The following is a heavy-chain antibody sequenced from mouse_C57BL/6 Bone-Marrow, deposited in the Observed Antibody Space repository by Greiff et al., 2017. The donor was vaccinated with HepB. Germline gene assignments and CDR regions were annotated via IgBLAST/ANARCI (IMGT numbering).Heavy chain of an antibody. J-gene: IGHJ1*03. CDR3: ARIYYYGSSGVWYFDV. CDR1: GYSITSDY. V-gene: IGHV3-8*01. CDR2: ISYSGST. D-gene: IGHD1-1*01. Sequence: EVKVVESGPGLAKPSQTLSLTCSVTGYSITSDYWNWIRKFPGNKLEYMGYISYSGSTYYNPSLKSRNSITRDTSKNQYSLQLNSVTTEDTATYYCARIYYYGSSGVWYFDVWGTGTTVTVSS.